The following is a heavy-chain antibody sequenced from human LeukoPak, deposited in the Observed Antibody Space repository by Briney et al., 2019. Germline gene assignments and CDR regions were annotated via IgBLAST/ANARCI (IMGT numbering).Heavy chain of an antibody. CDR2: ISGRDDTTYYTDSPEGST. CDR3: AKCMSATGVCLNFDS. D-gene: IGHD2-21*02. Sequence: LSGGSPRLSCEASGFTFLNYAMSWVRQAPGKGLQWVSGISGRDDTTYYTDSPEGSTYYTNSAEGRFAISRDNSKNTVYLQIDSLGVEDTAVYYCAKCMSATGVCLNFDSWGQGILVTVSS. V-gene: IGHV3-23*01. CDR1: GFTFLNYA. J-gene: IGHJ4*02.